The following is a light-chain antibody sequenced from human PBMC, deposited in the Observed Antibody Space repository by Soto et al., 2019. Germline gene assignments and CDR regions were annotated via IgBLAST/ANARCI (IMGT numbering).Light chain of an antibody. CDR2: HVS. J-gene: IGKJ2*01. CDR3: MQGAHWLYS. V-gene: IGKV2-30*01. Sequence: DVVMTQSPLSLPVTLGQPASISCRSSQSLVYSDGNTYLNWFHQRPGQSRRRLIYHVSNRDSGVPDRFRGKRSGTDITLKISRAEAEDVWVYYCMQGAHWLYSFGQGTELEIK. CDR1: QSLVYSDGNTY.